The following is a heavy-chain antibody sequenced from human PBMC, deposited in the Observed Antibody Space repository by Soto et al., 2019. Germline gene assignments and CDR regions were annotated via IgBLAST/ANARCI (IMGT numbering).Heavy chain of an antibody. CDR1: GYSFTTYW. CDR3: ARSRRRAYSSGLYSPSGYYNYGIDV. CDR2: IYPGDSDT. D-gene: IGHD6-19*01. Sequence: GESLKISCQASGYSFTTYWIGWVRHMPGKGLERMGIIYPGDSDTTYSPSLQGQVSISADTSISTAYLPWTSLTASDTAMYYCARSRRRAYSSGLYSPSGYYNYGIDVWGQGTKVTVSS. V-gene: IGHV5-51*01. J-gene: IGHJ6*02.